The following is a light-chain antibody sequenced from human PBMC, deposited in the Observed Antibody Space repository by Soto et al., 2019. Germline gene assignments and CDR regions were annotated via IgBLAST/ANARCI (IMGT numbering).Light chain of an antibody. CDR1: SANIGSNT. V-gene: IGLV1-44*01. CDR2: SKN. CDR3: AAWDDSLNRRV. J-gene: IGLJ3*02. Sequence: QSVLTQPPSASGTPGQRVTISCSGSSANIGSNTVNWYQQLPGTAPKLLISSKNQRPSGVPDRFSGSKSGTSASLAISGLQSEDEADYYCAAWDDSLNRRVFGGGTKVTVL.